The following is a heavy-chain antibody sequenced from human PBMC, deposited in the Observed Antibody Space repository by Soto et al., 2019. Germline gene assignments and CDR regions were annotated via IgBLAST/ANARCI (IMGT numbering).Heavy chain of an antibody. CDR1: GGSFSGYY. J-gene: IGHJ6*02. CDR3: ARHLSYYYYGMDV. Sequence: SETLSLTCAVYGGSFSGYYWSWIRQPPGKGLEWIGEINHSGSTNYNPSLKSRVTISVDTSKNQFSLKLSSVTAADTAVYYCARHLSYYYYGMDVWGQGTTVTVSS. D-gene: IGHD3-16*02. V-gene: IGHV4-34*01. CDR2: INHSGST.